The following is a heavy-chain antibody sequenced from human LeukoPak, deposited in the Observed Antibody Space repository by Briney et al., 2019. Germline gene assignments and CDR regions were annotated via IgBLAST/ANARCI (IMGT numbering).Heavy chain of an antibody. CDR2: INHSGST. CDR1: GGSFSGYY. Sequence: PSETLSLTCAVYGGSFSGYYWSWIRQPPGKGLEWIGEINHSGSTNYNPSLKSRVTISVDTSKNQFSLKLSSVTAADTAVYYCARGIDCSSTSCYGVGNWFDPWGQGTLVTVPS. V-gene: IGHV4-34*01. CDR3: ARGIDCSSTSCYGVGNWFDP. J-gene: IGHJ5*02. D-gene: IGHD2-2*01.